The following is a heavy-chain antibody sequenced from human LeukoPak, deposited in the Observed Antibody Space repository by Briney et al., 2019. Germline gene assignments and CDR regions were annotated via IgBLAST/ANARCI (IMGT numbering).Heavy chain of an antibody. CDR2: INPNSGGT. V-gene: IGHV1-2*06. J-gene: IGHJ6*03. D-gene: IGHD3-10*01. CDR1: GYTFTGYY. Sequence: ASVKVSCKASGYTFTGYYMHWVRQAPGQGLEWMGRINPNSGGTNYAQKFQGRVTMTRDTSISTAYMELSRLRSDDTAVYYCASNAPSGGSGSYYYYYYYMDVWGEGTTVTVSS. CDR3: ASNAPSGGSGSYYYYYYYMDV.